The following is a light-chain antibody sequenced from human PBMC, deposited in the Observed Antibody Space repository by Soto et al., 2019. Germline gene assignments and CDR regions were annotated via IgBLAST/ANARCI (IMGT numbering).Light chain of an antibody. CDR1: QSVLYSSNNKNY. Sequence: DIVMTQSXDXLAVSLGERATINCKSSQSVLYSSNNKNYLAWYQQKPGQPPKLLIYWASTRESGVPXXXXXXXXXXXXXXTISSLQAEDVAVYYCQQYYSTPLAFGQGTKLEIK. J-gene: IGKJ2*01. CDR3: QQYYSTPLA. V-gene: IGKV4-1*01. CDR2: WAS.